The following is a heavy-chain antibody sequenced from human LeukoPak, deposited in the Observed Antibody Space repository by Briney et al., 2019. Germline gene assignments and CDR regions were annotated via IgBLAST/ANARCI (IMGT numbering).Heavy chain of an antibody. CDR2: IYYSGST. CDR1: GGSISSYY. Sequence: SETLSLTCTVSGGSISSYYWSWIRQPPGKGLEWIGFIYYSGSTNYNPSLKSRVTISVDTSKNQFSLKLSSVTAADTAVYYSARDRGLSGWHDYWGQGTLVTVSS. V-gene: IGHV4-59*01. CDR3: ARDRGLSGWHDY. J-gene: IGHJ4*02. D-gene: IGHD6-19*01.